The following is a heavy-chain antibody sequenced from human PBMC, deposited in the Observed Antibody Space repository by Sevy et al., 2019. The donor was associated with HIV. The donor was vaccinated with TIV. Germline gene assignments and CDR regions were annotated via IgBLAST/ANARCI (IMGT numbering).Heavy chain of an antibody. D-gene: IGHD2-15*01. V-gene: IGHV1-18*01. J-gene: IGHJ4*02. CDR1: GYTFTSYR. Sequence: ASVKVSCKASGYTFTSYRITWVRQAPGQGLEWTGWISPHNGGTNDAQKLRGRVTMISDTSTSTAYMELRSLRSDDTAIYYCARAYCSGGSCYSLAHWGQGTLVTVSS. CDR2: ISPHNGGT. CDR3: ARAYCSGGSCYSLAH.